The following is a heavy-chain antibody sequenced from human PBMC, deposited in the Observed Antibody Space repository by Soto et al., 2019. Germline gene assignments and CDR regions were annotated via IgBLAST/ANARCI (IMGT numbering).Heavy chain of an antibody. CDR1: GGSFSGHY. Sequence: QVQLQQWGAGLLKPSETLSLTCAVYGGSFSGHYWSWIRQPPGKGLEWIGEINQGGTTNYNPSLKSRVTISVDTSKHQVSLKLSSVTAADTAVYYCARGVPGYSSSWYAYWGQGTLVTVSS. CDR3: ARGVPGYSSSWYAY. CDR2: INQGGTT. V-gene: IGHV4-34*01. J-gene: IGHJ4*02. D-gene: IGHD6-13*01.